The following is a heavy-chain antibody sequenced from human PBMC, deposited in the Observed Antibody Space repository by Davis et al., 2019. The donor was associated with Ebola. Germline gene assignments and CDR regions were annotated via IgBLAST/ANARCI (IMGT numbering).Heavy chain of an antibody. J-gene: IGHJ5*02. CDR2: IYPGDSDT. V-gene: IGHV5-51*01. CDR3: ARHIRVGYSTLYNWFDP. Sequence: PGGSLRLSCKGSGYSFTSYWIGWVRQMPGKGLEWMGIIYPGDSDTRYSPSFQGQVTISADKSISTAYLQWSSLKASDTAMYYCARHIRVGYSTLYNWFDPWGQGTLVTVSS. CDR1: GYSFTSYW. D-gene: IGHD4-11*01.